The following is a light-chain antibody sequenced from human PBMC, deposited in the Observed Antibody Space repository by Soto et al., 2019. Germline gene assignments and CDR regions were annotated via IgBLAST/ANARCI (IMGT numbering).Light chain of an antibody. J-gene: IGKJ1*01. CDR3: QQYNRSSPET. CDR2: KAS. V-gene: IGKV1-5*03. CDR1: QSISSW. Sequence: DIQLTQSPSTLSASVGDRVTITRRASQSISSWLAWYQQKPGKAPKFLIYKASSLESGVPSRFSGSGSGTEFTHTISSLQPDDFAAYYYQQYNRSSPETFGQGTKVDIK.